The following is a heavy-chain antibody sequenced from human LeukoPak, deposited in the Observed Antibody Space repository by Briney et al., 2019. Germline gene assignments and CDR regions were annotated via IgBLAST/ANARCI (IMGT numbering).Heavy chain of an antibody. V-gene: IGHV3-11*04. J-gene: IGHJ4*02. CDR3: ARHYSDTNGYRSQWDY. D-gene: IGHD3-22*01. CDR2: IRGDSSNI. CDR1: GFTFSASY. Sequence: GGSLRLSCAASGFTFSASYMSWIRQAPGKGLEWVSYIRGDSSNINYADSVKGRFTISRDNTKNTLYLEMNSLRGEDTAVYYCARHYSDTNGYRSQWDYWGQGTLVTVSS.